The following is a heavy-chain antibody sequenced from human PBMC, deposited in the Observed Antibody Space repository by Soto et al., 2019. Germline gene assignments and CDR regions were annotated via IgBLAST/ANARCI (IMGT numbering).Heavy chain of an antibody. CDR1: GYIFTDYY. V-gene: IGHV1-18*04. J-gene: IGHJ4*02. CDR2: ISANNGNT. CDR3: ARVRYPTYYFDY. Sequence: ASVKVSCKASGYIFTDYYMHWVRQAPGQELGWMGWISANNGNTNYAQKLQGRVTMTTDTSTSTAYMELRSLRSDDTAMYYCARVRYPTYYFDYWGQGTPVTVSS. D-gene: IGHD3-9*01.